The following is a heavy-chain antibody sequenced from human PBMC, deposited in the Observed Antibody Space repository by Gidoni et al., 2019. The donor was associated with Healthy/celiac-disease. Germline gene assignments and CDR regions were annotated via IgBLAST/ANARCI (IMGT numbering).Heavy chain of an antibody. V-gene: IGHV4-34*01. CDR2: INHSGST. CDR3: ARGGMATISRGAFDI. Sequence: QVQLQQWGAGLLKPSETLSLTCAVYGGSFSGYYWRWIRQPPGKGLEWIGEINHSGSTNYNPSLKSRVTISVDTSKNQFSLKLSSVTAADTAVYYCARGGMATISRGAFDIWGQGTMVTVSS. CDR1: GGSFSGYY. J-gene: IGHJ3*02. D-gene: IGHD5-12*01.